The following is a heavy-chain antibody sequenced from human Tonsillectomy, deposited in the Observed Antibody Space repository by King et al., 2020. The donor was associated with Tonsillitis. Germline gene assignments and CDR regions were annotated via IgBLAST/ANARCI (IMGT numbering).Heavy chain of an antibody. CDR2: IIPIFGTA. CDR3: ARKGPPQYGDYSLPFDY. CDR1: GGTFSSYA. D-gene: IGHD4-17*01. V-gene: IGHV1-69*01. Sequence: QLVQSGAEVKKPGSSVKVSCKASGGTFSSYAISWVRQAPGQGLEWMGGIIPIFGTANYAQKFQGRVTITADESTSTAYMELSSPRSEDTAVYYCARKGPPQYGDYSLPFDYWGQGTLVTVSS. J-gene: IGHJ4*02.